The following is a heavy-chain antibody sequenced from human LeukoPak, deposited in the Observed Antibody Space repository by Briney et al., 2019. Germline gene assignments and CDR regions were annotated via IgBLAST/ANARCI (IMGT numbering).Heavy chain of an antibody. CDR1: GFTFSTYA. CDR3: ARAPTTTTVVTYYNYGMDV. CDR2: ISYDGSYK. J-gene: IGHJ6*02. Sequence: GGSLRLSCAASGFTFSTYAMHWVRQAPGRGLEWVAVISYDGSYKYYADSVKGRFTISRDNSKNTQYLQMNSLRAENTAVYYCARAPTTTTVVTYYNYGMDVWGQGTTVTVSS. D-gene: IGHD4-23*01. V-gene: IGHV3-30*04.